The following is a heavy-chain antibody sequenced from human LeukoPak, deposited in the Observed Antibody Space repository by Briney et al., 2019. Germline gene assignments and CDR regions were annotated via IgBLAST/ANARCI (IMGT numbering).Heavy chain of an antibody. V-gene: IGHV3-9*01. D-gene: IGHD3-22*01. CDR3: AKDSGDYDSSGHSDY. CDR1: GFTFDDYA. J-gene: IGHJ4*02. Sequence: PGGSLRLSCAASGFTFDDYAMHWVRQAPGKGLEWVSGISWNSGSIGYADSVKGRFTISRDNAKNSLYLQMNSLRAEDTAFYYCAKDSGDYDSSGHSDYWGQGTLVTVSS. CDR2: ISWNSGSI.